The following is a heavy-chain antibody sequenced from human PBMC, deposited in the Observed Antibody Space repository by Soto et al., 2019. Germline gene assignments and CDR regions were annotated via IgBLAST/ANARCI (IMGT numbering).Heavy chain of an antibody. CDR1: GFIFTNFW. V-gene: IGHV3-74*01. CDR3: AKDSWYFDL. CDR2: IDTSGSST. J-gene: IGHJ4*02. D-gene: IGHD6-13*01. Sequence: GGSLRLSCEASGFIFTNFWMHWVRQVPGKGLVWVSRIDTSGSSTSYADSVKGRFTISRDNAKNTVSLQMNSLRAEDTGVYYCAKDSWYFDLWSQGSLVTVSS.